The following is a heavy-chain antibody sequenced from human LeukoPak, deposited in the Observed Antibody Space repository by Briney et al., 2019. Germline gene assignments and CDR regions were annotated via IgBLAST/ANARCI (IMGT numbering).Heavy chain of an antibody. CDR1: GFTFSRYA. CDR3: VLLWFGTPFDP. J-gene: IGHJ5*02. Sequence: GGSLRLSCAASGFTFSRYAMSWVRQAPGKGLEWVSAISGSGGSTYYADSVKGRFTISRDNSKNTLYLQMNSLRAEDTAVYYCVLLWFGTPFDPWGQGTLVTVSS. D-gene: IGHD3-10*01. V-gene: IGHV3-23*01. CDR2: ISGSGGST.